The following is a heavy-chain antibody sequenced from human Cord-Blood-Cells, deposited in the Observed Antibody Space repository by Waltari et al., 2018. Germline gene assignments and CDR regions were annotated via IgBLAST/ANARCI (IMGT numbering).Heavy chain of an antibody. CDR2: ILPILGIA. CDR3: ARSRCMSRDEYCGGDCYFDY. V-gene: IGHV1-69*04. J-gene: IGHJ4*02. CDR1: ESPFSSDA. D-gene: IGHD2-21*02. Sequence: QDQPMQSGAEVKKPGSTVKDSCQASESPFSSDAISSVRQAAGQGLERMGGILPILGIANYAPKFQGRVTITADESTSTAYMELSSLRSEDTAVSYCARSRCMSRDEYCGGDCYFDYWGQGTLVTVSS.